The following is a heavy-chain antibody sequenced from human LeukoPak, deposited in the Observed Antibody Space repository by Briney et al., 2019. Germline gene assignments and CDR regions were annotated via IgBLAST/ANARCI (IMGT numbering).Heavy chain of an antibody. D-gene: IGHD4-11*01. J-gene: IGHJ4*02. CDR2: INPNSGGT. CDR1: GYTFTGYY. Sequence: ASVKVSCKASGYTFTGYYMHWVRQAPGQGLEWMGWINPNSGGTNYAQKFQGRVTMTRDTSISTAYMELSRLRSDDTAVHYCARDAPYSNYQTIDYWGQGTLVTASS. CDR3: ARDAPYSNYQTIDY. V-gene: IGHV1-2*02.